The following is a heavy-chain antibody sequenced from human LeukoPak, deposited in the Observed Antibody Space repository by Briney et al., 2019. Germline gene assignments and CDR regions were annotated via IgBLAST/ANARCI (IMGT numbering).Heavy chain of an antibody. V-gene: IGHV3-30*02. CDR2: IWYDGSNK. D-gene: IGHD3-10*01. CDR3: AKDDPRGYGSGRSPYYYYGMDV. CDR1: GFTLNYYG. J-gene: IGHJ6*02. Sequence: GGSLRLSCAASGFTLNYYGMHWVRQAPGKGLEWVAVIWYDGSNKYYADSVKGRFTISRDNSKNTLYLQMNSLRAEDTAVYYCAKDDPRGYGSGRSPYYYYGMDVWGQGTTVTVSS.